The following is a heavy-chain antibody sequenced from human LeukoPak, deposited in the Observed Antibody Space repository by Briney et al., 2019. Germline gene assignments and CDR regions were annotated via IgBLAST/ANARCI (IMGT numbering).Heavy chain of an antibody. CDR1: GGSISSSNW. V-gene: IGHV4-4*02. D-gene: IGHD2-8*02. J-gene: IGHJ4*02. Sequence: SETLSLTCAVSGGSISSSNWWSWVRQPPGKGLEWIGEIYQIGNTNYIPSLKSPVTISVDKSKNQFSLKLTSVTAADTAVYYCARAAPITGQFDYWGQGTLVTVSS. CDR3: ARAAPITGQFDY. CDR2: IYQIGNT.